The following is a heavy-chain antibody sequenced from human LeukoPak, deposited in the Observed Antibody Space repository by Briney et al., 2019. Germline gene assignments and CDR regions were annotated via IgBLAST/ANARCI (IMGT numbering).Heavy chain of an antibody. CDR2: IYPGDSDT. V-gene: IGHV5-51*01. J-gene: IGHJ3*02. D-gene: IGHD2-21*02. CDR3: ARRDDLADAFDI. CDR1: GYSFTSYW. Sequence: GESLKISCKGSGYSFTSYWIGWVRQMPGKGLEWMGIIYPGDSDTRYSPSFQGQVTISADKFINTAYLQWNSLKASDTAMYYCARRDDLADAFDIWGQGTMVIVSS.